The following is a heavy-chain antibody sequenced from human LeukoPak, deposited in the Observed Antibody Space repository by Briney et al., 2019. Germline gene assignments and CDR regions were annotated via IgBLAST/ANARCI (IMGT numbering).Heavy chain of an antibody. CDR2: IYYSGST. CDR1: GGSISSGDYY. J-gene: IGHJ4*02. D-gene: IGHD1-1*01. V-gene: IGHV4-30-4*08. Sequence: SQTLSLTCTVSGGSISSGDYYWSWIRQPPGKGLVWIGYIYYSGSTYYNPSLKSRVTISVDTSKNQFSLKLSSVTAADTAVYYCAIVQRVQLVDYWGQGTLVTVSS. CDR3: AIVQRVQLVDY.